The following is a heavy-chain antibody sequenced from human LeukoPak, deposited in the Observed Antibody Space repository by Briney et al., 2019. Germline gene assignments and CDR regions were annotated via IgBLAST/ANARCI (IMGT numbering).Heavy chain of an antibody. J-gene: IGHJ4*02. Sequence: PGGSLRLSCAASGFTFSSYSMNWVRQAPGKGLEWVSSISSSSSYIYYADSVKGRFTISRDNAKNSLYLQMNSLRAEDTAVFYCAKASNYGGNADWGQGTLVTVSS. V-gene: IGHV3-21*01. CDR2: ISSSSSYI. D-gene: IGHD4-23*01. CDR1: GFTFSSYS. CDR3: AKASNYGGNAD.